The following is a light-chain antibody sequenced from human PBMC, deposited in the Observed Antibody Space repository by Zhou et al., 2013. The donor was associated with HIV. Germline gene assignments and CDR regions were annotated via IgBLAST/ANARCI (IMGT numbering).Light chain of an antibody. Sequence: QSVLTQPPSLSAAPGQKVTISCSGSRSNIGYHSVSWYQQLPGTAPKVVTFDNNKRPSGIPDRFSGSKSGTSATLGITGLQTGDEADYYCGTWDSSLSAGVFGGGTKLTVL. J-gene: IGLJ2*01. CDR2: DNN. V-gene: IGLV1-51*01. CDR1: RSNIGYHS. CDR3: GTWDSSLSAGV.